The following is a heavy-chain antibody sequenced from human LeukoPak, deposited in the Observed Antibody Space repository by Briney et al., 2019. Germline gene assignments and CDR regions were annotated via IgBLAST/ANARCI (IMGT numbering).Heavy chain of an antibody. Sequence: SETLSLTCTVSRVSVSGHYRSWIRQPPGKGLEWIGYIYYSGSTTYNPSLKSRVTISVDTSKNQFSLKLSSVTAADTAVYYCARAGYSYGYYFDYWGQGTLVTVSS. J-gene: IGHJ4*02. D-gene: IGHD5-18*01. CDR3: ARAGYSYGYYFDY. CDR2: IYYSGST. CDR1: RVSVSGHY. V-gene: IGHV4-59*08.